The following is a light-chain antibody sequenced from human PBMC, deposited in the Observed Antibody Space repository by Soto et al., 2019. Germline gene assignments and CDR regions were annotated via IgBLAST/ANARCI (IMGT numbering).Light chain of an antibody. CDR1: QAIRNS. J-gene: IGKJ3*01. CDR2: AAS. V-gene: IGKV1-27*01. Sequence: DIQMTQSPPSLSASVGDRVTITCRASQAIRNSLAWYQQKPGKVPSLLIYAASTLQPGVPSRFSGSGSGTDFTLTISSLQPEDVATYYCQKYFSAPFTFGPGTKLGIK. CDR3: QKYFSAPFT.